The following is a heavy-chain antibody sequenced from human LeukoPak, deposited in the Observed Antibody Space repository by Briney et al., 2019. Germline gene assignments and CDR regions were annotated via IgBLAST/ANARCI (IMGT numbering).Heavy chain of an antibody. D-gene: IGHD3-10*01. V-gene: IGHV3-13*01. J-gene: IGHJ6*02. CDR2: IGTAGDT. Sequence: GGSLRLSCAASGFTFSSYDMHWVRQATGKGLEWVSAIGTAGDTYYPGSVKGRFTISRESAKNSLYLQMNSLRAGDTAAYYCARDRKTYYYGSGSYLVGYYYGMDVWGQGTTVTVSS. CDR3: ARDRKTYYYGSGSYLVGYYYGMDV. CDR1: GFTFSSYD.